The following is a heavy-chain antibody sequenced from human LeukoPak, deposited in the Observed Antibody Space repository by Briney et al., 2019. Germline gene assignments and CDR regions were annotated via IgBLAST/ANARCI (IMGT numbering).Heavy chain of an antibody. CDR3: ARVAGSFWSGLDY. CDR1: GGSISSSSYY. Sequence: SESLSLTCTVSGGSISSSSYYWGWIRQPPGKGLEWIGSIYYSGSTYYNPSLKSRVTMSVDTSKNQFSLKLSSVTAADTAVYYCARVAGSFWSGLDYWGQGTLVTVSS. D-gene: IGHD3-3*01. V-gene: IGHV4-39*07. J-gene: IGHJ4*02. CDR2: IYYSGST.